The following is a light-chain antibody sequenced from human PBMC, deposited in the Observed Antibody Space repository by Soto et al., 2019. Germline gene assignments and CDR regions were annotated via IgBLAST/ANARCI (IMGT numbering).Light chain of an antibody. CDR1: TSNIGSHT. Sequence: QAVVTQPPSASGTPGQKVTISCSGSTSNIGSHTVNWYQQVPGTAPKLLIFTNNQRPSGVPDRFSGSKSGTSASLAISGLQSEDEAEYYCAAWDDSLNAVIFGGGTKVTVL. CDR3: AAWDDSLNAVI. V-gene: IGLV1-44*01. J-gene: IGLJ2*01. CDR2: TNN.